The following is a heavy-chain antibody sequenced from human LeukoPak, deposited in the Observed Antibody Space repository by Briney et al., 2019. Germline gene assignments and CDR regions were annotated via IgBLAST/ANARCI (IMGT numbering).Heavy chain of an antibody. Sequence: SVKVSCKASGGTFSSYAISWVRQAPGQGLEWMGGIIPIFGTANYAQKFQGRVTITADESTSTAYMELSSLRSEDTAVYYCARDSVAVAGTNYFDYWGQGTLVTVSS. CDR3: ARDSVAVAGTNYFDY. J-gene: IGHJ4*02. CDR2: IIPIFGTA. D-gene: IGHD6-19*01. V-gene: IGHV1-69*13. CDR1: GGTFSSYA.